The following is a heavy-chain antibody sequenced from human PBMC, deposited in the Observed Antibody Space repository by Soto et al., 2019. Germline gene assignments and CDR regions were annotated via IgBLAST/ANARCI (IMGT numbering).Heavy chain of an antibody. V-gene: IGHV2-5*02. J-gene: IGHJ4*02. CDR3: ARRYGSGTRYFDY. Sequence: GLDLEWLALIYWDDDKRYSPSLESRLTITKDTSKNQVVLRMTNVDPVDTATYFCARRYGSGTRYFDYWGQGTLVTVSS. D-gene: IGHD3-10*01. CDR2: IYWDDDK.